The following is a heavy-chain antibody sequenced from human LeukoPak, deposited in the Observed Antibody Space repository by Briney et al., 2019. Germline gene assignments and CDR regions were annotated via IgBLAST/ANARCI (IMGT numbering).Heavy chain of an antibody. CDR3: ASLDPWRYGMDV. J-gene: IGHJ6*04. CDR1: GGSISSYY. D-gene: IGHD3-9*01. CDR2: IYYSGST. Sequence: SETLSLTCPVSGGSISSYYWSWIRQPPGKGLEWIGYIYYSGSTNYNPSLKSRVTISVDTSKNQFSLKLSSVTAADTAVYYCASLDPWRYGMDVWGKGTTATVSS. V-gene: IGHV4-59*01.